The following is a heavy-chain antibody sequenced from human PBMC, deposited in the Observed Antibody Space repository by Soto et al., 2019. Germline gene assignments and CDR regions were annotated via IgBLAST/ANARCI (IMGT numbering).Heavy chain of an antibody. Sequence: ASVKVSFKACGYTFTGYYMHWLRQAPGQGLEWMGWINPNSGGTNYAQKFQGRVTMTRDTSISTAYMELSRLRSDDTAVYYCARESSDIVLMVYAIRGPNWFDPWGQGTLVTVSS. CDR2: INPNSGGT. D-gene: IGHD2-8*01. J-gene: IGHJ5*02. CDR1: GYTFTGYY. V-gene: IGHV1-2*02. CDR3: ARESSDIVLMVYAIRGPNWFDP.